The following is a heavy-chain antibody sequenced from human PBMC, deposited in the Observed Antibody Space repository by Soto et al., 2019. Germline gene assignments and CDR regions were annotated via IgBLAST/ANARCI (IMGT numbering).Heavy chain of an antibody. Sequence: QVQLVQSGAEVKEPGASVKVSCTASGYTFTNYYMHWLRQAPGPGLEWMGMIIPSGGRTTYAQKFQGSVTLTRDTSTGTFYMDLTSLRFEDTAFYYCTIGLVQRGGSYWGQGTLVTVSS. CDR3: TIGLVQRGGSY. D-gene: IGHD2-8*02. J-gene: IGHJ4*02. CDR2: IIPSGGRT. V-gene: IGHV1-46*03. CDR1: GYTFTNYY.